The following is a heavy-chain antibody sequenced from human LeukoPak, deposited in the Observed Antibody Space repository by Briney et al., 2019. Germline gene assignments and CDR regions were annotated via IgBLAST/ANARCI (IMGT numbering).Heavy chain of an antibody. Sequence: SETLALTCTVSGGSISSGDYYWSWIRQPPGKGLEWIGYIYYSGSTYYNPSLKSRVTISVDTSKNQFSLKLSSVTAAATAVYYCARADYYDSSDPFDIWGQGKMVTVSS. V-gene: IGHV4-30-4*08. CDR1: GGSISSGDYY. CDR3: ARADYYDSSDPFDI. D-gene: IGHD3-22*01. J-gene: IGHJ3*02. CDR2: IYYSGST.